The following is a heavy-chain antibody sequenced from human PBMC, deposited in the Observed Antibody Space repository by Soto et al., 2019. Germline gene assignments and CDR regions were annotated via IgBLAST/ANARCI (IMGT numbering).Heavy chain of an antibody. CDR2: IDPSDSYT. V-gene: IGHV5-10-1*01. CDR3: ARLGHYSYDMDV. CDR1: GYSFTSYW. J-gene: IGHJ6*01. Sequence: GESLKISCKGSGYSFTSYWISWVRQMPGKGLEWMGRIDPSDSYTNYSPSFQGHVTISADKSISTAYLQWSRLKASDTAMYYCARLGHYSYDMDVWGQGTTVTVSS.